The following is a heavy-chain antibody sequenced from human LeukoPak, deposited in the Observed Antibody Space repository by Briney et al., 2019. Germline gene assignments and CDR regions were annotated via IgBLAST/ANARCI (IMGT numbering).Heavy chain of an antibody. V-gene: IGHV4-39*07. Sequence: SETLSLTCTVSGGSISSSSYYWGWIRQPPGKGLEWIGSIYYSGSTYYNPSLKSRVTISVDTSKNQFSLKLSSVTAADTAVYYCARQEKRYYYGSGSLNWFDPWGQGTLVTVSS. CDR3: ARQEKRYYYGSGSLNWFDP. CDR2: IYYSGST. CDR1: GGSISSSSYY. J-gene: IGHJ5*02. D-gene: IGHD3-10*01.